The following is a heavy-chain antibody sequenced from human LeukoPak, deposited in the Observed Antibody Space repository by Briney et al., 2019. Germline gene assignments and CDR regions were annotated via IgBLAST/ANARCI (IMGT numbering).Heavy chain of an antibody. V-gene: IGHV4-30-4*08. CDR2: IYYSGST. J-gene: IGHJ4*02. CDR1: GGSISSGDYY. CDR3: ASYDYGDNGVFDY. D-gene: IGHD4-23*01. Sequence: SETLSLTCTVSGGSISSGDYYWSWIRQPPGKGLEWIGYIYYSGSTYYNPSLKSRVTISVDTSKNQFSLKLSSVTAADTAVYYCASYDYGDNGVFDYWGQGTLVTVSS.